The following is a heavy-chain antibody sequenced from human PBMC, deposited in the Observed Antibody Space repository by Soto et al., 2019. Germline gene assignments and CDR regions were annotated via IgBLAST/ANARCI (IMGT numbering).Heavy chain of an antibody. CDR3: ARVFYSVAGTGGLDY. J-gene: IGHJ4*02. D-gene: IGHD6-19*01. CDR1: GFTFSSYS. V-gene: IGHV3-48*02. Sequence: EVQLVESGGGLVQPGGSLRLSCAASGFTFSSYSMNWVRQAPGKGLEWVSYISSSSSTIYYADSVKGRFTISRENAKNSLYLQMNSLRDEDTAVYYCARVFYSVAGTGGLDYWVQGTLVTVSS. CDR2: ISSSSSTI.